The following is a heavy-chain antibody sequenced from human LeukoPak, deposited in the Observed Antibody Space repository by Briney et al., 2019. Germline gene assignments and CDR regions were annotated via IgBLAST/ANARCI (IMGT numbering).Heavy chain of an antibody. CDR3: AGAPNPTFFDY. J-gene: IGHJ4*02. CDR2: ISYSGTT. Sequence: SETLSLTCTVPGGSVSSDSYYWSWIRQPPGKGLEWIGHISYSGTTNYNPSLKSRVIISIDISQNQFSLKLSSVTAADTAVYYCAGAPNPTFFDYWGQGPLATVSS. V-gene: IGHV4-61*01. CDR1: GGSVSSDSYY.